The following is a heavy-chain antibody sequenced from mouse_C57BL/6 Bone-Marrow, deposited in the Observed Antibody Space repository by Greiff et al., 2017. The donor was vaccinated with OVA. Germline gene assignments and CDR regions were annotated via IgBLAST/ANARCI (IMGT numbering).Heavy chain of an antibody. V-gene: IGHV1-81*01. J-gene: IGHJ2*01. D-gene: IGHD1-1*01. CDR3: ARSDGTPYFDY. CDR1: GYTFTSYG. Sequence: QVQLQQSGAELARPGASVKLSCKASGYTFTSYGISWVKQRTGQGLEWIGEIYPRSGNTYYTETFKGKATLTADKSSSTAYMELRSLTSEDSAVYFCARSDGTPYFDYWGQGTTLTVSS. CDR2: IYPRSGNT.